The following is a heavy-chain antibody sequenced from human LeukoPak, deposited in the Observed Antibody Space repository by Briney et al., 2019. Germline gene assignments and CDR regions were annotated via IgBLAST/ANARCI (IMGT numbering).Heavy chain of an antibody. J-gene: IGHJ4*02. CDR3: ARDLRSAFDY. CDR1: GGSITSTNY. Sequence: SGTLSLTCGVSGGSITSTNYWSWVRQPPGQGLEWIGEISLSGYTGFNPSLKSRVTISVDTSKNQFSLKLSSVTAADTAVYYCARDLRSAFDYWGQGTLVTVSS. CDR2: ISLSGYT. V-gene: IGHV4-4*02.